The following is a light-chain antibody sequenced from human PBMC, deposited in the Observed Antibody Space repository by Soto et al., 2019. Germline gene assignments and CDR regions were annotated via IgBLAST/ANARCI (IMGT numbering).Light chain of an antibody. CDR3: QQYNDWPLT. CDR1: QSVSSN. J-gene: IGKJ4*01. CDR2: GAS. V-gene: IGKV3-15*01. Sequence: ETVMTQSPATLSVSPGERATLSCRASQSVSSNLAWYQQKPGQAPRLLIYGASTRATGIPARFSGSGSGTEFTLTFSSLQSEDFAVYYCQQYNDWPLTFGGGTKVEIK.